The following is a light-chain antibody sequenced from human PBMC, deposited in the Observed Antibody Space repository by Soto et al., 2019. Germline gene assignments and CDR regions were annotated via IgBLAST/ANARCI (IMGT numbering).Light chain of an antibody. CDR2: EAT. Sequence: QSALTQPASVSGSPGQSITISCTGISSDVGTFNLVSWYQQHPGKAPKLMIYEATKRPSGVSNRFSGSKSGNTASLTISGLQAEDEADYSCSYALGNTHVVFGGGTKVTVL. V-gene: IGLV2-23*01. CDR1: SSDVGTFNL. J-gene: IGLJ2*01. CDR3: CSYALGNTHVV.